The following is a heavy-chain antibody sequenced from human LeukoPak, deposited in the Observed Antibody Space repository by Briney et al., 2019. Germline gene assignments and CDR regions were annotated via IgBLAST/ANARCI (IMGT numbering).Heavy chain of an antibody. CDR2: ISSSGSTI. V-gene: IGHV3-11*01. Sequence: GGSLRLSCAASGFTFSDYYMSWIRQAPGKGLEWVSYISSSGSTIYYADSVKGRFTVSRDNAKNSLYLQMNSLRAEDTAVYYCARVQGGVLGIRYYYYGMDVWGQGTTVTVSS. CDR3: ARVQGGVLGIRYYYYGMDV. CDR1: GFTFSDYY. J-gene: IGHJ6*02. D-gene: IGHD3-16*01.